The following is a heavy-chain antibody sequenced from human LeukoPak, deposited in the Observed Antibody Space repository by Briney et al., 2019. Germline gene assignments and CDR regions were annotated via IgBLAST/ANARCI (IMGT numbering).Heavy chain of an antibody. CDR2: INHSGST. V-gene: IGHV4-34*01. D-gene: IGHD3-22*01. CDR1: GGSFSGYY. Sequence: TSETLSLTCAVYGGSFSGYYWSWIRQPPGKGLEWIGEINHSGSTNYNPSLKSRVTISVDTSKNQFSLKLSSVTAADTAVYYCARTRITMIADAFDIWGQGTMVTVSS. J-gene: IGHJ3*02. CDR3: ARTRITMIADAFDI.